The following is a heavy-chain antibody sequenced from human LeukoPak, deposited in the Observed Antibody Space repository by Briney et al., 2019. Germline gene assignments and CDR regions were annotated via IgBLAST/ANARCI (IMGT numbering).Heavy chain of an antibody. CDR1: GGSISSYY. D-gene: IGHD6-19*01. CDR2: IYYSGST. Sequence: PSETLSLTCTVSGGSISSYYWSWLRQPPGKGLEWIGYIYYSGSTNYNPSLKSRVTISVDTSKNQFSLKLSSVTAADTAVYYCARWNSGWSYYYGMDVWGQGTTVTVSS. CDR3: ARWNSGWSYYYGMDV. V-gene: IGHV4-59*08. J-gene: IGHJ6*02.